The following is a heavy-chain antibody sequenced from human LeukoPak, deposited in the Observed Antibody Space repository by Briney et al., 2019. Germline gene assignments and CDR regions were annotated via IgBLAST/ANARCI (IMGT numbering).Heavy chain of an antibody. Sequence: SETLSLTCAVYGGSFSGYYWSWIRQPPGKGLEWIGEINHSGSTNYNPSLKSRVTISVDTSKNQFSLKLSSVTAADTAVYYCARGPRGPATAYYFDYWGQGTLVTVSS. J-gene: IGHJ4*02. V-gene: IGHV4-34*01. CDR2: INHSGST. D-gene: IGHD2-2*01. CDR3: ARGPRGPATAYYFDY. CDR1: GGSFSGYY.